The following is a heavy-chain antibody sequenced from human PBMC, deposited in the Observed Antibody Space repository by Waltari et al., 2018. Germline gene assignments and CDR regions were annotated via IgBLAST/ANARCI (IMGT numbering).Heavy chain of an antibody. CDR3: ARVSKGIHFDY. V-gene: IGHV3-7*04. J-gene: IGHJ4*02. Sequence: EVHLLESGGDLVQTGGSLRLSCAASGFTFVNYWMSWVRQAPGKGLQWVAYIKEDGTEESYLDSLKGRFTISRDDAKNSLHLQMNSRRVEDTAIYYCARVSKGIHFDYWGQGTLVTVSS. CDR1: GFTFVNYW. CDR2: IKEDGTEE.